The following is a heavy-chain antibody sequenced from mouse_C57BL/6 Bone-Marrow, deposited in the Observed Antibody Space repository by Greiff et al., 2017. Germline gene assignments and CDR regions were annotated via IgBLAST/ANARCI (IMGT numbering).Heavy chain of an antibody. V-gene: IGHV1-52*01. Sequence: VQLQQPGAELVRPGSSVKLSCKASGYTFTSYWMHWVKQRPIQGLEWIGNIDPSDSETHYNQKFKDKATLTVDKSSSTAYMQLSSLTSEDSAVYYCAGSNCENYFDYWGQGTTLTVSS. CDR3: AGSNCENYFDY. J-gene: IGHJ2*01. CDR2: IDPSDSET. CDR1: GYTFTSYW. D-gene: IGHD2-5*01.